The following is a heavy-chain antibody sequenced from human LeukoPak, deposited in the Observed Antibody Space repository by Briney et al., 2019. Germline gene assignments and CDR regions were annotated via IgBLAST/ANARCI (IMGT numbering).Heavy chain of an antibody. J-gene: IGHJ4*02. CDR1: GGTFTTYA. V-gene: IGHV1-69*10. CDR3: ARALWGDAYSYGYGDY. D-gene: IGHD5-18*01. CDR2: IIPILGMT. Sequence: SVKVSCTASGGTFTTYAISWVRQAPGQGLEWMGRIIPILGMTNYAQKFQGRVTITADRSTTTAYMELSSLRSEDTAVYYCARALWGDAYSYGYGDYWGQGTLVTVSS.